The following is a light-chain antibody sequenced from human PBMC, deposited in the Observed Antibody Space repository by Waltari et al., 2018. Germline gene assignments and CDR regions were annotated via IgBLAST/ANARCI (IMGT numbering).Light chain of an antibody. J-gene: IGLJ3*02. CDR1: SSNIGGNS. CDR2: PTN. CDR3: AAWDASLFGPWV. V-gene: IGLV1-44*01. Sequence: SVMTQPPSPSGTPGQRVTISCSGISSNIGGNSVNWSQPLPGTAPKLLIYPTNHRPSGVPDRFSASMSGTSASLAISGLQSEDEADYYCAAWDASLFGPWVFGGGTRLTVL.